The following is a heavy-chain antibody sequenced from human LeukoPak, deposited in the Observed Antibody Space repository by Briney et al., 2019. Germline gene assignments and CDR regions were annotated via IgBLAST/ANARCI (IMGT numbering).Heavy chain of an antibody. V-gene: IGHV3-48*01. J-gene: IGHJ4*02. D-gene: IGHD1-26*01. Sequence: GGSLRLSCAASGFTFSSYSMNWVRQAPGKGLEWVSYISSSSSTIYYADSVKGRFTISRDNSKNTLYLQMNSLRAEDTAVYYCARDKLESVVGATIGYWGQGTLVTVSS. CDR3: ARDKLESVVGATIGY. CDR1: GFTFSSYS. CDR2: ISSSSSTI.